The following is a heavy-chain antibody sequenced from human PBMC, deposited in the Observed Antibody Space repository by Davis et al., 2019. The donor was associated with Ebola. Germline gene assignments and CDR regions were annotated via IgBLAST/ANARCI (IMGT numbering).Heavy chain of an antibody. Sequence: GESLKISCAASGFTFSNAWMSWVRQAPGKGLEWVSAISGSGGSTYYADSVKGRFTISRDNSKNTLYLQMNSLRAEDTAVYYCARDLYLGSWNYYGMDVWGQGTTVTVSS. CDR3: ARDLYLGSWNYYGMDV. CDR2: ISGSGGST. V-gene: IGHV3-23*01. D-gene: IGHD2-2*02. J-gene: IGHJ6*02. CDR1: GFTFSNAW.